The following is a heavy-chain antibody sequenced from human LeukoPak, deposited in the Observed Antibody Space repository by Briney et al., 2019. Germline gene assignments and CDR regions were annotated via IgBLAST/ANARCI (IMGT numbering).Heavy chain of an antibody. D-gene: IGHD6-6*01. CDR1: GYTFTSYA. CDR2: INPNSGGT. CDR3: ARAPGASSSSDY. J-gene: IGHJ4*02. Sequence: ASVKVSCKASGYTFTSYAMNWVRQAPGQGLEWMGWINPNSGGTNYAQKFQGRVTMTRDTSISTAYMELSRLRSDDTAVYYCARAPGASSSSDYWGQGTLVTVSS. V-gene: IGHV1-2*02.